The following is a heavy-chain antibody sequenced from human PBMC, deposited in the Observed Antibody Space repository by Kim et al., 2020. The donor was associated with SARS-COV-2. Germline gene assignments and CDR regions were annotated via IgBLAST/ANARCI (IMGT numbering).Heavy chain of an antibody. CDR3: ARGRGSSGSEGRSGMDV. V-gene: IGHV1-3*01. Sequence: ASVKVSCKASGYSFTTYAMNWVRQAPGQRLEGMGWINAGMGNTKYAQKFQGRVTIARETFTNTAYMELSSLTSEDTAVYYCARGRGSSGSEGRSGMDVWGQGTTVTVSS. D-gene: IGHD3-10*01. CDR2: INAGMGNT. J-gene: IGHJ6*02. CDR1: GYSFTTYA.